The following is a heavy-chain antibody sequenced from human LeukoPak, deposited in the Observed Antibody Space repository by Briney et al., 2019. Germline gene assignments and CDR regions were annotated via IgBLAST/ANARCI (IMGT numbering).Heavy chain of an antibody. D-gene: IGHD2-15*01. Sequence: GASVTVSCKASGYTFTSYGISWVRQAPGEGREWVGWISAYNGNTNYAQKLQGRVTITTDTSTSTAYIELRSLRSDDTAVYYCAKNQRYCSGGSCSPFDAFDIWGQGTMVTVSS. CDR2: ISAYNGNT. CDR1: GYTFTSYG. V-gene: IGHV1-18*01. CDR3: AKNQRYCSGGSCSPFDAFDI. J-gene: IGHJ3*02.